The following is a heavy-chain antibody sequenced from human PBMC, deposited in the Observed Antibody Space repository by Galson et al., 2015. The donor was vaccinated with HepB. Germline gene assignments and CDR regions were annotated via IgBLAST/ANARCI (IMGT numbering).Heavy chain of an antibody. CDR2: INPNSGGT. J-gene: IGHJ5*02. CDR1: GYTFTGYY. V-gene: IGHV1-2*06. Sequence: SVKVSCKASGYTFTGYYMHWVRQAPGQGLEWMGRINPNSGGTNYAQKFQGRVTMTRDTSISTAYMELSRLRSDDTAVYYCARGSGSRQQLRTPWWFDPWGQGTLVTVSS. CDR3: ARGSGSRQQLRTPWWFDP. D-gene: IGHD6-13*01.